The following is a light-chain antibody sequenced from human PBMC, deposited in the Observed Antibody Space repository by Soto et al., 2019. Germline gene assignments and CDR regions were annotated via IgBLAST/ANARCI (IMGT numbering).Light chain of an antibody. J-gene: IGLJ3*02. CDR2: RNN. CDR3: ASWDDTLSGPV. V-gene: IGLV1-47*01. Sequence: QSVLTQPPSTSGTPGQRVTIYCSGSSSNVGSNDVYWYQHVPGAAPNLLIYRNNRRPSGVPDRFSGSKSGSAVSLAISGLRSEDEADYYCASWDDTLSGPVFGGGTMLTVL. CDR1: SSNVGSND.